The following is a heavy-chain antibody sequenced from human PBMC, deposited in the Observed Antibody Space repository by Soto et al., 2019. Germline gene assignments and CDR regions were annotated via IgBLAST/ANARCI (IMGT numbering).Heavy chain of an antibody. CDR1: GFTFSSYA. CDR3: AKDSSLWFGELSNWFDP. D-gene: IGHD3-10*01. J-gene: IGHJ5*02. V-gene: IGHV3-23*01. CDR2: ISGSGGST. Sequence: GGSLRLSCAASGFTFSSYAMSWVRQAPGKGLEWVSAISGSGGSTYYADSVKGRFTISRDNSKNTLYLQMNSLRAEDTAVYCCAKDSSLWFGELSNWFDPWGQGTLVNVSS.